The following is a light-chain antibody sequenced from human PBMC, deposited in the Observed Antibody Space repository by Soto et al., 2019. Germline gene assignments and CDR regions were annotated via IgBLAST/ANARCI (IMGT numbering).Light chain of an antibody. J-gene: IGKJ2*01. Sequence: DIQMTQSPSTLSASVGDRVTITCRASQSISSWLAWYQQKPGKAPKLLIYKASCLESGVPSRFSGSGSGTEFTLTISSLQPDDFATYYCQQYNSYSPYTFGQGTKLEIK. CDR1: QSISSW. CDR2: KAS. V-gene: IGKV1-5*03. CDR3: QQYNSYSPYT.